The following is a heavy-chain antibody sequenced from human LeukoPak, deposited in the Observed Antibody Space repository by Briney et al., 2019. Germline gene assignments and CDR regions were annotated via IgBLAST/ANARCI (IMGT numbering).Heavy chain of an antibody. CDR3: ARRVPGPQLGDYVTYYFDH. J-gene: IGHJ4*02. CDR1: GGSISSSY. V-gene: IGHV4-4*08. CDR2: IYSSGTT. D-gene: IGHD3-10*02. Sequence: LETLSLTCTVSGGSISSSYWIWIRQPPGKGLEWVGYIYSSGTTKYNPSLKSRATISLDTSKSQLSLSLTSVTAADTAVYYCARRVPGPQLGDYVTYYFDHWGQGTLVTVSS.